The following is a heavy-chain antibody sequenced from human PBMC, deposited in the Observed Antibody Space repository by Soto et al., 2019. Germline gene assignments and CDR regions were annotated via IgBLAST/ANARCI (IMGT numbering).Heavy chain of an antibody. CDR3: ARHDYYHRTFDI. CDR1: GGSVGTGAYY. J-gene: IGHJ3*02. V-gene: IGHV4-61*08. Sequence: KPSETLSLTCRVSGGSVGTGAYYWSWIRQPPGKGLEWIGYTLYSGSPNYNPSLQSLQSRVTISVDTSRNQFSLRLTSVTAADTALYYCARHDYYHRTFDIWGQGTLVTVSS. CDR2: TLYSGSP. D-gene: IGHD3-9*01.